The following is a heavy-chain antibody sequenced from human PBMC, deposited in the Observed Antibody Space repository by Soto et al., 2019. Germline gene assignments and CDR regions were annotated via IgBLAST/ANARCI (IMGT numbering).Heavy chain of an antibody. CDR2: ISTYNGNT. CDR1: GYIFITYG. Sequence: ASVKVSCTASGYIFITYGISWVRHAPGQGPEWMGRISTYNGNTNYAQNLQGRVTMTTDTSTSTAYMELRSLRADDTAVYYCERDGDGSGSYYNDYWGPGTLVTVSS. CDR3: ERDGDGSGSYYNDY. J-gene: IGHJ4*02. V-gene: IGHV1-18*01. D-gene: IGHD3-10*01.